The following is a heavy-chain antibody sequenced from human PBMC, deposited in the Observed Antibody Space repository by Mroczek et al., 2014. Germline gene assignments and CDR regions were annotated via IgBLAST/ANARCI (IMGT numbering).Heavy chain of an antibody. Sequence: KESGPGLVKPSETLSLTCTVSGGSISSSSYYWGWIRQPPGKGLEWIGSIYYSGSTYYNPSLKSRVTISVDTSKNQFSLKLSSVTAADTAVYYCARASDIVVVPAAHPLDYWGQGTLVHRLL. CDR1: GGSISSSSYY. D-gene: IGHD2-2*01. V-gene: IGHV4-39*01. J-gene: IGHJ4*02. CDR3: ARASDIVVVPAAHPLDY. CDR2: IYYSGST.